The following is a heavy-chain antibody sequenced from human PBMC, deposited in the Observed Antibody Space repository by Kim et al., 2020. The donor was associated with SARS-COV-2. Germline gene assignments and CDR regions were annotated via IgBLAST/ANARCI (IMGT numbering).Heavy chain of an antibody. CDR3: ARVSSGFYYHMDV. CDR2: ISSGSHYM. D-gene: IGHD5-12*01. Sequence: GGSLRLSCAASGFTFSNYAMNWVRQAPGKGLEWISMISSGSHYMYYADSVRGRFTISRDNAENSLFLQTNSLRAEDTAVYFCARVSSGFYYHMDVWGKGTTATVSS. J-gene: IGHJ6*03. V-gene: IGHV3-21*01. CDR1: GFTFSNYA.